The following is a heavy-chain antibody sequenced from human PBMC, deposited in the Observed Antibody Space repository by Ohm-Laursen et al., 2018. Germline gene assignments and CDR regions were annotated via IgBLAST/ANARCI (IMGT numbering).Heavy chain of an antibody. CDR2: ITWNGGRI. CDR1: GFTFDDYA. D-gene: IGHD3-10*01. V-gene: IGHV3-9*01. CDR3: AKGLYGPESYYFDY. J-gene: IGHJ4*02. Sequence: SLRLSCAASGFTFDDYAMHWVRQAPGKGLEWVSGITWNGGRIDYADSVKGRFTISRDNAKNSLYLQMNTLRAEDTALYYCAKGLYGPESYYFDYWGQGTLVTVSS.